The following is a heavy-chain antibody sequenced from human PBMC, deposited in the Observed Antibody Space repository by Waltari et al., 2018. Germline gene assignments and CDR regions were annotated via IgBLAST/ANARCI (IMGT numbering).Heavy chain of an antibody. D-gene: IGHD6-19*01. CDR2: IDSTGGST. J-gene: IGHJ4*02. CDR3: VKGRSSSGRFDY. CDR1: GFTFCMYS. V-gene: IGHV3-64D*06. Sequence: EVQLVESGGGLVQPGGSLRLSCSASGFTFCMYSMHWVRQAPGKGLDYVSAIDSTGGSTSYADSVKGRFTISRDNSKNTVYLQMSSLRAEDTAVYFCVKGRSSSGRFDYWGQGILVTVSS.